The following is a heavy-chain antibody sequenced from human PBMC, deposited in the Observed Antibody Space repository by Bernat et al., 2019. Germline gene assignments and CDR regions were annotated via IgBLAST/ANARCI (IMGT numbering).Heavy chain of an antibody. CDR1: GYSISSGYY. Sequence: QVQLQESGPGLVKPSETLSLTCAVSGYSISSGYYWGWIRQPPGKGLEWIGSIYHSGSTYYNPSLKSRVTISVDTSKNQFSPKLSSVTAADTAGYYCAREGNYVWGSYRSPRGYNWFDPWGQGTLVTVSS. V-gene: IGHV4-38-2*02. CDR2: IYHSGST. D-gene: IGHD3-16*02. J-gene: IGHJ5*02. CDR3: AREGNYVWGSYRSPRGYNWFDP.